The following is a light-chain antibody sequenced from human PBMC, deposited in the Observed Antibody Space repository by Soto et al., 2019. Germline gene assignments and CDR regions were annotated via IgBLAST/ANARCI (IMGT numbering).Light chain of an antibody. Sequence: DIQMTQSPSSVSASVGDRVTITCRASQGFSTWLAWYRRKPGRAPELLIYSASSLHSGVPSRFSGSGSGTYFTLTISSLQPEDFATYYWQQANSFPRTFGGGTEVEIK. CDR3: QQANSFPRT. V-gene: IGKV1-12*01. CDR1: QGFSTW. CDR2: SAS. J-gene: IGKJ4*01.